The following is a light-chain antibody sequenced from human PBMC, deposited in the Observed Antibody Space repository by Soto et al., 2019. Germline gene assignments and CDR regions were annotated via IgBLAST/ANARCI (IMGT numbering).Light chain of an antibody. V-gene: IGKV3D-15*01. J-gene: IGKJ5*01. CDR3: QQYNNWPPIN. Sequence: TVLTQSPVTLSLSPGEVATLSRSASQNVTSNLLVWYQQHPGQAPRLLIYGASNRATGIPARFSGSWSGTEFTLTISSLQSDDFAVYYCQQYNNWPPINFGQGTRLEIK. CDR1: QNVTSN. CDR2: GAS.